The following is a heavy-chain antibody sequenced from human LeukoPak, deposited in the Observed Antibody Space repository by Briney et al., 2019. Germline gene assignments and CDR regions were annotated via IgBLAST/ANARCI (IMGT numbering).Heavy chain of an antibody. CDR1: GGSISSSSYY. CDR3: ARQPRFLERFSDY. D-gene: IGHD3-3*01. J-gene: IGHJ4*02. V-gene: IGHV4-39*01. CDR2: IYHSGST. Sequence: PSETLSLTCTVSGGSISSSSYYWGWIRQPPGKGLEWIGSIYHSGSTYHNPSLKSRVTISVDTSKNQFSLKLSSVTAADTAVYYCARQPRFLERFSDYWGQGTLVTVSS.